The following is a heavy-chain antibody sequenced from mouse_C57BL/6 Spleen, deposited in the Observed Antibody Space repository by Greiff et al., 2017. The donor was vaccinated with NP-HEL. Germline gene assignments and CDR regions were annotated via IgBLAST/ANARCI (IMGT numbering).Heavy chain of an antibody. CDR1: GYTFTSYW. CDR3: ARWYSNFSWFAY. J-gene: IGHJ3*01. Sequence: QVQLQQPGAELVRPGSSVKLSCKASGYTFTSYWMHWVKQRPIQGLEWIGNIDPSDSETHYNQKFKDKATLTVDKSSSTAYMQLSSLTSEDSAVYYCARWYSNFSWFAYWGQGTLVTVSA. V-gene: IGHV1-52*01. CDR2: IDPSDSET. D-gene: IGHD2-5*01.